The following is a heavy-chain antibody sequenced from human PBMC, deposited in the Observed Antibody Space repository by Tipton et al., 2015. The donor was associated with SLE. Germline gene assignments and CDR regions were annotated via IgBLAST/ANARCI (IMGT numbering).Heavy chain of an antibody. V-gene: IGHV6-1*01. J-gene: IGHJ3*02. CDR2: TYYRSRWYN. CDR3: ARSPRYGGFDI. D-gene: IGHD4-17*01. CDR1: GDSVSTNSPA. Sequence: GLVKPSQTLSLTCAISGDSVSTNSPAWNWIRQSPSGGLEWLGRTYYRSRWYNDYVLSAKSRITINPDTSKNQFSLHLNSVTPEDTAVYYCARSPRYGGFDIWGQGTMVTVSS.